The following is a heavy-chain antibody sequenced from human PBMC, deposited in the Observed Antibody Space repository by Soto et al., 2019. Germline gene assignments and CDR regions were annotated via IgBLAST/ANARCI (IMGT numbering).Heavy chain of an antibody. V-gene: IGHV3-30-3*01. CDR3: ARDPDSSGYYPPWFDP. D-gene: IGHD3-22*01. CDR1: GFTFSSYA. J-gene: IGHJ5*02. Sequence: PGGSLRLSCAASGFTFSSYAMHWVRQAPGKGLEWVAVISYDGSNKYYADSVKGRFTISRDNSKNTLYLQMNSLRAEDTAVYYCARDPDSSGYYPPWFDPWGKGTLVTVS. CDR2: ISYDGSNK.